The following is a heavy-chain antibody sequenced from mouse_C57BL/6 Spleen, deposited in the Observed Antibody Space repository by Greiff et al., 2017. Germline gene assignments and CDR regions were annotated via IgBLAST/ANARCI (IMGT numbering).Heavy chain of an antibody. J-gene: IGHJ4*01. CDR2: INPSTGGT. D-gene: IGHD1-1*01. Sequence: VQLQQSGPELVKPGASVKLSCKASGYSFTGYYMNWVKQSPEKSLEWVGEINPSTGGTTYNQKFKAKATVTLDKSSSTAYMQLQSLTSEDSAVYYCARNYCSSSLYAMDYWGQGTSVTVSS. CDR1: GYSFTGYY. CDR3: ARNYCSSSLYAMDY. V-gene: IGHV1-42*01.